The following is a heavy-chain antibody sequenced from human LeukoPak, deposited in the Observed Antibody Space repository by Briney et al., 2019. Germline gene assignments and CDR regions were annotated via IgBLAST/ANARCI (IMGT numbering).Heavy chain of an antibody. V-gene: IGHV7-4-1*02. D-gene: IGHD3-3*01. J-gene: IGHJ4*02. CDR2: INTNTGNP. Sequence: ASVKVSCKASGYTFTSHAMNWVRQAPGQGLEWMGWINTNTGNPTYAQGFTGRFVFSLDTSVNTAYPQISSLKAEDSAVYYCARWPSFGVLDDWGRGTLVTVSS. CDR3: ARWPSFGVLDD. CDR1: GYTFTSHA.